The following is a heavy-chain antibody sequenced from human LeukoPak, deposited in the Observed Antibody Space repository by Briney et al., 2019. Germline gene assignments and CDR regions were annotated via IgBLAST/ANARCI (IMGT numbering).Heavy chain of an antibody. J-gene: IGHJ4*02. V-gene: IGHV4-59*08. D-gene: IGHD3-10*01. CDR2: IYYSGST. CDR1: GGSISSYY. Sequence: PSETLSLTCTVSGGSISSYYWSWNRQPPGKGLEWIGYIYYSGSTNYNPSLKSRVTISVDTSKNQFSLKLSSVTAADTAVYYCARHRKHYYGSGSTKPTTLDYWGQGTLVTVSS. CDR3: ARHRKHYYGSGSTKPTTLDY.